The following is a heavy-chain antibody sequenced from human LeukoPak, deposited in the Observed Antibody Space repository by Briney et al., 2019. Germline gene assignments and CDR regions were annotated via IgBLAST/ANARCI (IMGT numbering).Heavy chain of an antibody. CDR3: ARVDNYYGSGGKDY. J-gene: IGHJ4*02. CDR1: GYTFTSYD. CDR2: MNPNSGNT. D-gene: IGHD3-10*01. Sequence: ASVKVSCKASGYTFTSYDINWVRQATGQGLEWMGWMNPNSGNTGYAQKFQGRGTMTRNTSISTAYMELSSLRSEDTAVYYCARVDNYYGSGGKDYWGQGTLVTVSS. V-gene: IGHV1-8*01.